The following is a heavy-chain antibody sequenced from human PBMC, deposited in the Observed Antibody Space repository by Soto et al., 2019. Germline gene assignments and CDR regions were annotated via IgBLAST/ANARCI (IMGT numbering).Heavy chain of an antibody. V-gene: IGHV1-18*04. CDR2: INTDSGNP. CDR3: SRKKFIGDCYSFDY. CDR1: GYRFTGYG. Sequence: ASVKVSCKASGYRFTGYGLHWVRQAPGQGLEWMGWINTDSGNPNYAQKFQGRVTLTRDTSTGTVYMEMRSLTSDDPAVYFCSRKKFIGDCYSFDYWGQGTPVTVSS. D-gene: IGHD2-21*01. J-gene: IGHJ4*02.